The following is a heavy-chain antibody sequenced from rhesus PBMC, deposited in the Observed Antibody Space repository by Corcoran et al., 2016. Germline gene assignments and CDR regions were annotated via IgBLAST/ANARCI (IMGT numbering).Heavy chain of an antibody. J-gene: IGHJ3*01. CDR3: ARDLEVAAAYAFDF. CDR2: ISGSSGST. Sequence: QVQLQESGPGLVKPSETLSLTCAVSGYSISSGYYWGWTRQPPGKGLEYIVYISGSSGSTYSNPSLKSRVTISKDPSKNQFSLKLSSVTAADTAVYYCARDLEVAAAYAFDFWGQGLRVTVSS. CDR1: GYSISSGYY. V-gene: IGHV4-99*02. D-gene: IGHD6-25*01.